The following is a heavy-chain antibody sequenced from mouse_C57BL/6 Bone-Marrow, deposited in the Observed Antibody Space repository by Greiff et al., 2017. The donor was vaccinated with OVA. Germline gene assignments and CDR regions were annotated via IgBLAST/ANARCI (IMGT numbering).Heavy chain of an antibody. CDR1: GYTFTDYY. D-gene: IGHD1-1*01. CDR3: ARDGYYYGSSYEGNWYFDV. CDR2: INPYNGGT. V-gene: IGHV1-19*01. Sequence: EVKLVESGPVLVKPGASVKMSCKASGYTFTDYYMNWVKQSHGKSLEWIGVINPYNGGTSYNQKFKGKATLTVDKSSSTAYMELNSLTSEDSAVYYCARDGYYYGSSYEGNWYFDVWGTGTTVTVSS. J-gene: IGHJ1*03.